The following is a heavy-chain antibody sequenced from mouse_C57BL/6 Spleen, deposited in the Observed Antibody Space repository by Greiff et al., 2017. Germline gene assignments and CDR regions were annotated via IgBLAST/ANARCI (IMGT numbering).Heavy chain of an antibody. J-gene: IGHJ4*01. Sequence: EVQLQQSGPVLVKPGASVQMSCKASGYTFTDYYMNWVKQSHGKSLEWIGAINSYYGGTSYNQKFKGKATLTVDKSSSTAYMGLNSLTSEDSAVYYCAREEAAYAMDYWGQGTSVTVSS. CDR3: AREEAAYAMDY. CDR2: INSYYGGT. V-gene: IGHV1-19*01. CDR1: GYTFTDYY.